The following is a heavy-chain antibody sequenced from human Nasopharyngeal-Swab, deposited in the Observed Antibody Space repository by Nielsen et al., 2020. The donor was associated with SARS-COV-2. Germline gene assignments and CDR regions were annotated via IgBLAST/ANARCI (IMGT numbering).Heavy chain of an antibody. CDR2: ITRSGNT. D-gene: IGHD2-2*01. V-gene: IGHV4-34*01. CDR3: ARGNNGGGIVPASYSFFMDV. CDR1: GVSFSGYH. Sequence: SDTLSLTCSLNGVSFSGYHWGWIRQSPGKGLEWIGDITRSGNTNYNPALKSRVTTSVATSKDEFSLKLTSVTAADTAIYFCARGNNGGGIVPASYSFFMDVWGKGTSVAVSS. J-gene: IGHJ6*03.